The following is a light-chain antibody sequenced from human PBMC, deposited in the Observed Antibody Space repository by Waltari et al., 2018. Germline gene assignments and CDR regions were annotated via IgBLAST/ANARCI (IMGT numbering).Light chain of an antibody. V-gene: IGLV1-51*02. CDR1: SSNIGQNY. Sequence: QSVLTQPPSVSAAPGQRVTIPCSGGSSNIGQNYVHWYRQIPRTAPKLLHHENTERTSGIPGRFSGSKSGTSATLDITGLQAGDEADYYCGTWDSSLSGAVFGGGTHLTVL. CDR2: ENT. CDR3: GTWDSSLSGAV. J-gene: IGLJ7*01.